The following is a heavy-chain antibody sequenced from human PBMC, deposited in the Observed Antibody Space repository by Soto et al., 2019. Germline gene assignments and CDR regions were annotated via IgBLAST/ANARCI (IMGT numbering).Heavy chain of an antibody. Sequence: GGSLRLSCATSGFTFSSYWMHWVRQGPGKGLVWVSRIKSDGSSTSYADSVKGRFTISRDNAKNTLYLQMNSLRAEDTAVYYCARDPGATTLDSWGQGTLVTVSS. V-gene: IGHV3-74*01. CDR3: ARDPGATTLDS. D-gene: IGHD1-26*01. CDR1: GFTFSSYW. CDR2: IKSDGSST. J-gene: IGHJ5*01.